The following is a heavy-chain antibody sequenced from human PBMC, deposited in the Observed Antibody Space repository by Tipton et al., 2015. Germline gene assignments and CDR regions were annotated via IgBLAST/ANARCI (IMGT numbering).Heavy chain of an antibody. J-gene: IGHJ4*02. V-gene: IGHV4-34*01. CDR2: INHSGST. Sequence: TLSLTCAVYGGSFSGNYWNWIRQPPGKGLEWIGEINHSGSTNYNPSLKSRVTISVDTSKNQFSLKVTSVTAADTAVYYCARSSGWYGGEGWGQGTLVTVSS. CDR3: ARSSGWYGGEG. D-gene: IGHD6-19*01. CDR1: GGSFSGNY.